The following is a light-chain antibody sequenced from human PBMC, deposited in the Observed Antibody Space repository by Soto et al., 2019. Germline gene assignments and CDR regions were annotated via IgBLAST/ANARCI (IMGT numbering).Light chain of an antibody. Sequence: DIQMTQSPSTLSASVADRVTIACRASQAISGYLAWYQRKPGKAPKLLIYDAANLQTGVSSRFSGSGSGTEFTLTINSLQPDEVATYYCQQYSSDPLTFGGGTKVDIK. CDR3: QQYSSDPLT. CDR2: DAA. CDR1: QAISGY. V-gene: IGKV1-5*01. J-gene: IGKJ4*01.